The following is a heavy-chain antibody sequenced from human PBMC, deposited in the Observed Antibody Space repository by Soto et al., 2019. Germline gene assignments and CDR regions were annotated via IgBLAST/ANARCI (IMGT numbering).Heavy chain of an antibody. D-gene: IGHD3-3*01. CDR3: ARFDGFWSGYDYGMDV. Sequence: PGGSLRLSCAASGFTFSSYGMHWVRQAPGKGLEWVAVISYDGSNKYYADSVKGRFTISRDNSKNTLYLQMNSLRAEDTAVYYCARFDGFWSGYDYGMDVWGQGTTVTGSS. CDR2: ISYDGSNK. CDR1: GFTFSSYG. V-gene: IGHV3-30*03. J-gene: IGHJ6*02.